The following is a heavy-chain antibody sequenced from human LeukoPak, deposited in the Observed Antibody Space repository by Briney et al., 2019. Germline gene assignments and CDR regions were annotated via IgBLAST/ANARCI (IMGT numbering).Heavy chain of an antibody. CDR2: ISWDGGST. CDR1: GFTFDDYT. CDR3: AKDIERYCSSTSCYAPDY. Sequence: GGSLRLSCAASGFTFDDYTMHWVRQAPGKGLEWVSLISWDGGSTYYADSVEGRFTISRDNSKNSLYLQMNSLRTEDTALYYCAKDIERYCSSTSCYAPDYWGQGTLVTVSS. D-gene: IGHD2-2*01. J-gene: IGHJ4*02. V-gene: IGHV3-43*01.